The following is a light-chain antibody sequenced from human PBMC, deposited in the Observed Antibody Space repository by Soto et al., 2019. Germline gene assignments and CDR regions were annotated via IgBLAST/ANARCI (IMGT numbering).Light chain of an antibody. V-gene: IGKV3-11*01. J-gene: IGKJ5*01. CDR3: QQRSNWPPIT. Sequence: EIVLTQSPGTLSLSPGERATLSCRASQSFAGTYLAWYHEKPGQAPRLRIFGTSARATGISVRFSCSGSGTEFTLTISSLQSEDFAVYACQQRSNWPPITFGQGTRLEIK. CDR1: QSFAGTY. CDR2: GTS.